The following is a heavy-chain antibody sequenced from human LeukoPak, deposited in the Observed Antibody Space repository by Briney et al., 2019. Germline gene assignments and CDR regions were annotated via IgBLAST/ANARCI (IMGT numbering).Heavy chain of an antibody. CDR1: GFTFSTYA. CDR3: AKDLLFPTFGSDS. D-gene: IGHD2-21*02. J-gene: IGHJ4*02. CDR2: ISAAGGSA. Sequence: PGGSLRLSCAASGFTFSTYAMSWVRQAPGKGLEWVSAISAAGGSAYYADSVKGGFTVSRDNSKNTLYLQMNSLRAEDPALYYCAKDLLFPTFGSDSWGQGTLVTVSS. V-gene: IGHV3-23*01.